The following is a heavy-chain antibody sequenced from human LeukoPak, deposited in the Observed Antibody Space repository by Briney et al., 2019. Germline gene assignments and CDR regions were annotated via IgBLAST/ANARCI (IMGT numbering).Heavy chain of an antibody. CDR3: ARKGGLFDY. J-gene: IGHJ4*02. V-gene: IGHV4-59*01. Sequence: SETLSLTCTVPGGSIRYYYWSWIRQSPGKGLEWIGYIYYNGSTNYNPSPKSRVTISVDMSKNQFSLKMSSVTAADTAVYYCARKGGLFDYWGQGRLVTVSS. CDR1: GGSIRYYY. D-gene: IGHD2-15*01. CDR2: IYYNGST.